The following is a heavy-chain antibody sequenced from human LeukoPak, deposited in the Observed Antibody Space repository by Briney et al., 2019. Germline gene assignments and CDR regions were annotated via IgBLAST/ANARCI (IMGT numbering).Heavy chain of an antibody. Sequence: GGSLRLSCAASGFTFSSYSMNWVRQAPGKGLEWVSSISSSSSYIYYADSVKGRFTISRDNAKNSLCLQMNSLRAEDTAVYYCARDFKNIVVVPAAINYWGQGTLVTVSS. CDR1: GFTFSSYS. D-gene: IGHD2-2*01. J-gene: IGHJ4*02. CDR3: ARDFKNIVVVPAAINY. CDR2: ISSSSSYI. V-gene: IGHV3-21*01.